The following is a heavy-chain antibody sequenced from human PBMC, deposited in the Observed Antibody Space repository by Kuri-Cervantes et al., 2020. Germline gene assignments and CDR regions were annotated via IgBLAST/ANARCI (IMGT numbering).Heavy chain of an antibody. J-gene: IGHJ2*01. CDR2: IYHSGST. Sequence: SETLSLTCTVSGGSISSGDYYWGWIRQPPGKGLEWIGSIYHSGSTYYNPSLKSRVTISVDTSKNQFSLKLSSVTAADTAVYYCASEGRYYDSSGYLWGRGTLVTVSS. CDR1: GGSISSGDYY. D-gene: IGHD3-22*01. V-gene: IGHV4-39*07. CDR3: ASEGRYYDSSGYL.